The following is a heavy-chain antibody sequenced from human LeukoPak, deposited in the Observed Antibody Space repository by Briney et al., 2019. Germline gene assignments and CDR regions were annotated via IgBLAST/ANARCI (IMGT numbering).Heavy chain of an antibody. D-gene: IGHD6-13*01. J-gene: IGHJ4*02. CDR3: AREGIAAM. V-gene: IGHV4-31*11. CDR1: GGSISSGGYY. CDR2: IYYSGST. Sequence: SETLSLTCAVSGGSISSGGYYWIWIRQHPGKGLEWIGYIYYSGSTYYNPSLKSRVTISVDTSKNQFSLKLSSVTAADTAVYYCAREGIAAMWGQGTLVTVSS.